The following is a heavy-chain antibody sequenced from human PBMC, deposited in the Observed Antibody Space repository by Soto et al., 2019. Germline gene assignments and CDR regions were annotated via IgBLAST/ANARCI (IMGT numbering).Heavy chain of an antibody. Sequence: SVKVSCKASGGTFSSYAISWVRQAPGQGLEWMGGIIPIFGTANYAQKFQGRVTITADESTSTAYMELSSLRSEDTAVYYCARDQRDEMATITSKKAYYYYGMDVWGQGTTVTVSS. V-gene: IGHV1-69*13. J-gene: IGHJ6*02. CDR1: GGTFSSYA. D-gene: IGHD5-12*01. CDR2: IIPIFGTA. CDR3: ARDQRDEMATITSKKAYYYYGMDV.